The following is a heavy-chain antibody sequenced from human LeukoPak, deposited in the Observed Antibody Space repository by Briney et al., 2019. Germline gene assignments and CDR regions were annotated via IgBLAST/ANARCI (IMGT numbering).Heavy chain of an antibody. CDR2: ISSSGSTI. CDR3: ARDFSPSRQDGYNMFP. CDR1: GFTFSDYY. D-gene: IGHD5-24*01. Sequence: GGSLRLSCAASGFTFSDYYMSWIRQAPGKGLEWVSYISSSGSTIYYADSVKGRFTISRDNAKNSLYLQMNSLRAEDTAVYYCARDFSPSRQDGYNMFPWGQGTLVTVSS. J-gene: IGHJ5*02. V-gene: IGHV3-11*01.